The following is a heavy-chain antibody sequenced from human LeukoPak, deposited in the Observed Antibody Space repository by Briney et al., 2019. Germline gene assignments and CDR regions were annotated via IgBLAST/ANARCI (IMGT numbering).Heavy chain of an antibody. J-gene: IGHJ4*02. Sequence: PGGSLRLSCAASGFTFSSYSMNWVRQAPGKGLEWVSYVSSSSSTIYYADSVKGRFTISIDNAKNSLYLQMNRLRDEETAVYYCARDQGYTYGHSFDYWGQGTLVTASS. CDR1: GFTFSSYS. CDR2: VSSSSSTI. CDR3: ARDQGYTYGHSFDY. V-gene: IGHV3-48*02. D-gene: IGHD5-18*01.